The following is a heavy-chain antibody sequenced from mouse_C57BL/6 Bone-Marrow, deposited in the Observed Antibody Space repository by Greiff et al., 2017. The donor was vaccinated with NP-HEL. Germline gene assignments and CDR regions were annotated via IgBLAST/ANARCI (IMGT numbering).Heavy chain of an antibody. D-gene: IGHD1-1*01. CDR2: IHPNSGST. V-gene: IGHV1-64*01. Sequence: VKLQQPGAELVKPGASVKLSCKASGYTFTSYWMHWVKQRPGQGLEWIGMIHPNSGSTNYNEKFKSKATLTVDKSSSTAYMQLSSLTSEDSAVYYCARHYGSEYYYAMDYWGQGTSVTVSS. CDR1: GYTFTSYW. CDR3: ARHYGSEYYYAMDY. J-gene: IGHJ4*01.